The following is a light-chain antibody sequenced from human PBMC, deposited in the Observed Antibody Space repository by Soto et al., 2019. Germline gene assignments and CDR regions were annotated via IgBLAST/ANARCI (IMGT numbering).Light chain of an antibody. CDR2: GVS. CDR3: QQYGGSPRA. V-gene: IGKV3-20*01. CDR1: QSLGSSY. J-gene: IGKJ1*01. Sequence: EIVLTQSPGTLSLSPRERATLSCRASQSLGSSYLAWYQQKPGQAPRLLIYGVSSRATGIPDRFSGSGSGTDFTLTISRLEPEDFAMYYCQQYGGSPRAFGQGTEVEIK.